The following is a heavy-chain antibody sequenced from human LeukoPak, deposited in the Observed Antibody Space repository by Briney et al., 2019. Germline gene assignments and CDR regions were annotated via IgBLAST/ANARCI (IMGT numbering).Heavy chain of an antibody. CDR3: TRDPSVDYDLLSHWFDP. CDR2: IISFFGAA. V-gene: IGHV1-69*13. Sequence: ASVKVSCKASGGTFNSSGISWVRQAPGQGLEWMGGIISFFGAAHYIQKFQGRLTITADESTSTAYMELSSLTSEDTAVYYCTRDPSVDYDLLSHWFDPWGQGTLVTVSS. D-gene: IGHD3-9*01. J-gene: IGHJ5*02. CDR1: GGTFNSSG.